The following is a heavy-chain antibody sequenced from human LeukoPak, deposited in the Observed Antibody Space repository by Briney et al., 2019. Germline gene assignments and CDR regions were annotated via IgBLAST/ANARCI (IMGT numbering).Heavy chain of an antibody. CDR3: ARHYSSSWYEAPAFGY. D-gene: IGHD6-13*01. CDR2: MNPNSGNT. J-gene: IGHJ4*02. Sequence: ASVKVSCKASGYTFTSYDINWVRQATGQGLEWMGWMNPNSGNTGYAQKFQGRVTMTRNTSISTAYMELSSLRSEDTAVYYCARHYSSSWYEAPAFGYWGQGTLVTVSS. V-gene: IGHV1-8*01. CDR1: GYTFTSYD.